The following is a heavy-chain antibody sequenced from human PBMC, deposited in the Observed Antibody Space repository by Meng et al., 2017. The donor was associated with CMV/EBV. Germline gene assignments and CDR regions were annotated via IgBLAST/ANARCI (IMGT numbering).Heavy chain of an antibody. CDR2: IYYSGST. V-gene: IGHV4-30-4*08. Sequence: QVQLPEPGPGLVKPSQTLSLTCTVSGGSISSGDYYWSWIRQPPGKGLEWIGYIYYSGSTYYNPSLKSRVTISVDTSKNQFSLKLSSVTAADTAVYYCARAAPDYYDSSGPPDYWGQGTLVTVSS. CDR1: GGSISSGDYY. J-gene: IGHJ4*02. CDR3: ARAAPDYYDSSGPPDY. D-gene: IGHD3-22*01.